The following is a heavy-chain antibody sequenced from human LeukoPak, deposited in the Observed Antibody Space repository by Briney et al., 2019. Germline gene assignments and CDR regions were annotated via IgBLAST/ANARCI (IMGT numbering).Heavy chain of an antibody. V-gene: IGHV3-30*02. CDR2: IRYDGSNK. CDR3: AKVRRRLSTVTTHYFDY. CDR1: GFTFSSYG. J-gene: IGHJ4*02. D-gene: IGHD4-17*01. Sequence: PGGSLRLSCAASGFTFSSYGMHWVRQAPGKGLEWVAFIRYDGSNKYYADSVKGRFTISRDNSKNTLYLQMNSLRAEDTAVYYCAKVRRRLSTVTTHYFDYWGQGTLVTVSS.